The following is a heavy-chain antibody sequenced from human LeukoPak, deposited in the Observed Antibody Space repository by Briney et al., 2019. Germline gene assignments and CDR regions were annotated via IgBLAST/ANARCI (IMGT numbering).Heavy chain of an antibody. Sequence: PGGSLRLSCAASGFTFSNYWMSWVRQAPGKGLERVANIKQDGSEKYYVDSVKGRFTISRDNAKNSLYLQMNSLRAEDTAVYYCARDVLVAASSFDYWGHGTLVTVSS. CDR3: ARDVLVAASSFDY. V-gene: IGHV3-7*01. CDR1: GFTFSNYW. D-gene: IGHD6-19*01. J-gene: IGHJ4*01. CDR2: IKQDGSEK.